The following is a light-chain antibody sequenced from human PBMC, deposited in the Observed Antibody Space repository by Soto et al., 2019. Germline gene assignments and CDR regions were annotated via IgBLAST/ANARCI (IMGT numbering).Light chain of an antibody. J-gene: IGKJ1*01. CDR1: QSVSSY. Sequence: EIVMTQSPATLSVSPGERATLSCRASQSVSSYLVWYQQKSGQAPRLLIYGASTRATGIPARFSGSGSGTDFTLTISSLQCEDFAVYYCQQHKDWPLTFGQGSKVEIK. CDR2: GAS. CDR3: QQHKDWPLT. V-gene: IGKV3-15*01.